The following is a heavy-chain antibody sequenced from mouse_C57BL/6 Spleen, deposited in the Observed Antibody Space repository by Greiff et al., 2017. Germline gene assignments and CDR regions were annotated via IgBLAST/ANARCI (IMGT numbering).Heavy chain of an antibody. CDR3: ARRDSHYAMDY. J-gene: IGHJ4*01. V-gene: IGHV5-16*01. D-gene: IGHD2-12*01. Sequence: DVKLVESEGGLVQPGSSMKLSCTASGFTFSDYYMAWVRQVPEKGLEWVANINYDGSSTYYLDSLKSRFIISRDNAKNILYLQMSSLKSEDTATYYCARRDSHYAMDYWGQGTSVTVSS. CDR1: GFTFSDYY. CDR2: INYDGSST.